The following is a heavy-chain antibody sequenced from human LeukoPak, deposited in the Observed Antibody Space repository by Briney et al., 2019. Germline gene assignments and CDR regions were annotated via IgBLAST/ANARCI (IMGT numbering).Heavy chain of an antibody. J-gene: IGHJ4*02. CDR2: VRCIGGST. D-gene: IGHD3-22*01. CDR3: AKSDYYDSSGHPSSFEY. Sequence: PGGSLRLSCAAPGFSFCSYAMSWVRQAPGKGLESASTVRCIGGSTHYAASVKGRFTISRDHSKNTLYLQMNSLRVEDTAIYYCAKSDYYDSSGHPSSFEYWGQGTLVNVSS. CDR1: GFSFCSYA. V-gene: IGHV3-23*01.